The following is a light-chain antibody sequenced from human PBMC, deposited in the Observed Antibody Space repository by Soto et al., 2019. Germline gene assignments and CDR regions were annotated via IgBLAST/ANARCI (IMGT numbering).Light chain of an antibody. CDR2: WAS. Sequence: DIVMTQSPDSLAVSLGERATINCKSSQSVLYSSNNKNYLAWYHQKPGQSPRLLLYWASTRESGVPDRFSGSGSGTYFTLTISSLQAEDVAVYYCQQYYNAPYTFCQGTKLEIK. CDR3: QQYYNAPYT. V-gene: IGKV4-1*01. CDR1: QSVLYSSNNKNY. J-gene: IGKJ2*01.